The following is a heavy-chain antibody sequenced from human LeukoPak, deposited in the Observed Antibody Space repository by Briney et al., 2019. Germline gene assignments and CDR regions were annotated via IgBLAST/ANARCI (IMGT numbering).Heavy chain of an antibody. J-gene: IGHJ4*02. D-gene: IGHD4-23*01. CDR3: ARDLCAQRCNSPPDY. V-gene: IGHV3-7*04. CDR1: GDTFSSYW. Sequence: GGSLRPSCAVSGDTFSSYWMSWVRQAPGKGLEWVANIKQDGSEKYYVDSVKGRFTISRDNAKNSLYLQMNSLRAEDTAVYYCARDLCAQRCNSPPDYWGQGTLVTVSS. CDR2: IKQDGSEK.